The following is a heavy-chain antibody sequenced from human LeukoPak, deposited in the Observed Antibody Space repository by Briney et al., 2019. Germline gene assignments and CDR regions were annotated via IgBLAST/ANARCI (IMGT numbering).Heavy chain of an antibody. D-gene: IGHD6-6*01. CDR3: ASYLGSSRDY. J-gene: IGHJ4*02. V-gene: IGHV1-69*05. Sequence: SVKVSCKASGGTFGSYVINWVRQAPGQGLEWMGGIIPMFDTTYYAQKFQGRVTMTRDMSTSTVYMELSSLRSEDTAVYYCASYLGSSRDYWGQGTLVTVSS. CDR1: GGTFGSYV. CDR2: IIPMFDTT.